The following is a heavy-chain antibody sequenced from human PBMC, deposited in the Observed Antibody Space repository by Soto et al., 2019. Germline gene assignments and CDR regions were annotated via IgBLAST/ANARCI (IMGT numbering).Heavy chain of an antibody. D-gene: IGHD3-16*01. Sequence: SGGSLRLSCAASGFTFSSYAMSWVRQAPGKGLEWVSAISGSGGSTYYADSVKGRFTISRDNSKNTLYLQMNSLRAEDTAVYYCAKGVSSQGVFDYWGQGTLVTVSS. CDR2: ISGSGGST. J-gene: IGHJ4*02. CDR1: GFTFSSYA. V-gene: IGHV3-23*01. CDR3: AKGVSSQGVFDY.